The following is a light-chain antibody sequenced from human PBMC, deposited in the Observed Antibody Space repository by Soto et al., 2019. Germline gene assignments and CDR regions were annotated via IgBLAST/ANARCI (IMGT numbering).Light chain of an antibody. CDR2: GAS. CDR3: QQYGSSPPLT. CDR1: QSVSSSH. Sequence: EIVLTQSPGTLSLSPGDRATLSCRASQSVSSSHLAWYQQKPGQAPRLLIYGASSRATGIPDRFGGSGSGTDFTLTISRLEPADFGVYYCQQYGSSPPLTFGGGTKVEIK. J-gene: IGKJ4*01. V-gene: IGKV3-20*01.